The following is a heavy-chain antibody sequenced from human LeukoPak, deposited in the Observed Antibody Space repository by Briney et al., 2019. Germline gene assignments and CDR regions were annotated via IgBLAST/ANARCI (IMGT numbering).Heavy chain of an antibody. Sequence: SGTLSLTCAVSGGSISSSNWWSWVRQPPGKGLEWIGEIYHSGSTNYNPSLKSRVTISVDTSKNQFSLKLSSVTAADTAVYYCARHKASVYSSLFKNREFDYWGQGTLVTVSS. V-gene: IGHV4-4*02. D-gene: IGHD6-19*01. J-gene: IGHJ4*02. CDR2: IYHSGST. CDR3: ARHKASVYSSLFKNREFDY. CDR1: GGSISSSNW.